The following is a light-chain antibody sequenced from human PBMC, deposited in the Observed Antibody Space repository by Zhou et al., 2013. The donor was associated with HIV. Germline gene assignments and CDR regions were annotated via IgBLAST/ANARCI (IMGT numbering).Light chain of an antibody. Sequence: EIVMTQSPATLSVSPGERATLSCRASQSISSNLAWYQQKPGQAPRLLIYGASTRATAIPARFSGGGSGTEFTLTISSLQSEDFAVYYCQLYNNWPPTWTFGQGTKVE. J-gene: IGKJ1*01. CDR2: GAS. CDR1: QSISSN. CDR3: QLYNNWPPTWT. V-gene: IGKV3-15*01.